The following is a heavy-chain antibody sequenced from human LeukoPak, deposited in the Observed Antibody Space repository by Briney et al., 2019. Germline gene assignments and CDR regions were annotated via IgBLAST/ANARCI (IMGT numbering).Heavy chain of an antibody. J-gene: IGHJ4*02. D-gene: IGHD2-2*01. V-gene: IGHV3-48*03. CDR2: ITSSGSTI. CDR1: GFTFSSYE. Sequence: PGGSLRLSCAVSGFTFSSYEMNWVRQAPGKGLEWLSYITSSGSTIYYADSVKGRFTISRDNAKNSLYLQMNSLRAEDTAIYYCARDQGYCSSPSCAYYFDYGGRETLVTVSS. CDR3: ARDQGYCSSPSCAYYFDY.